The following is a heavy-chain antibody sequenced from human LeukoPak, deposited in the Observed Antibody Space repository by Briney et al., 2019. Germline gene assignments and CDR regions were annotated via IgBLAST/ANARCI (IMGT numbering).Heavy chain of an antibody. V-gene: IGHV4-39*07. D-gene: IGHD5-18*01. CDR3: ARDRAAMVDY. CDR2: IYYSGST. Sequence: SETLSFTCTVSGGSISSSSYYWGWIRQPPGKGLEWIGSIYYSGSTYYNPSLKSRVTISVDTSKNQFSLKLSSVTAADTAVYYCARDRAAMVDYWGQGTLVTVSS. J-gene: IGHJ4*02. CDR1: GGSISSSSYY.